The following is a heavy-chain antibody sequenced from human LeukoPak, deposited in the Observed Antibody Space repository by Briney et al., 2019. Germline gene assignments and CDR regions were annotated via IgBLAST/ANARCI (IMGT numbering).Heavy chain of an antibody. D-gene: IGHD2-15*01. CDR2: ISSSSSYM. V-gene: IGHV3-21*04. J-gene: IGHJ3*02. CDR1: GFTFSNYN. Sequence: GGSLRLSCAASGFTFSNYNMNWVRQAPGKGLEWVSSISSSSSYMYYADSVKGRFTISRDNANNSLSLQMNSLRAEDTAVYYCARDRGSGAFDIWGQGTKVSVSS. CDR3: ARDRGSGAFDI.